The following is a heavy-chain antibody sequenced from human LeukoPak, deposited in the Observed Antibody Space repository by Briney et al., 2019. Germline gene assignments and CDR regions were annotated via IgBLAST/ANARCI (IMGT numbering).Heavy chain of an antibody. J-gene: IGHJ6*03. Sequence: PSETLSLTCTVSGGSISSYYWSWIRQPPGKGLEWIGYIYYSGSTNYNPSLKSRVTISVDTSENQFSLKLSSVTAADTAVYYCARDRVGQQLVGRNYYYYYMDVWGKGTTVTISS. D-gene: IGHD6-13*01. V-gene: IGHV4-59*01. CDR2: IYYSGST. CDR3: ARDRVGQQLVGRNYYYYYMDV. CDR1: GGSISSYY.